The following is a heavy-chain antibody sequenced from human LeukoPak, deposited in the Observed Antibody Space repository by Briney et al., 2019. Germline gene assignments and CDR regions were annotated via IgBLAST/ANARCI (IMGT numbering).Heavy chain of an antibody. V-gene: IGHV4-4*02. Sequence: SGTLSLTCAVSGGSISSSNWWSWVRQPPGKGLEWIGEIYHSGSTYYNPSLTSRVTISLDTSKNQFSLKLSSVAAADTAMYYCVRAAGSITIFGVVIVDFDYWGQGTLVTVSS. CDR3: VRAAGSITIFGVVIVDFDY. CDR1: GGSISSSNW. D-gene: IGHD3-3*01. CDR2: IYHSGST. J-gene: IGHJ4*02.